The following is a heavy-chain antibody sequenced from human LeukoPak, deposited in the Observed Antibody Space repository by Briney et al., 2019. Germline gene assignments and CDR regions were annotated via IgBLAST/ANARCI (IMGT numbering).Heavy chain of an antibody. CDR2: ISPYNGNT. CDR1: GYDFTSVG. Sequence: ASVKVSCKASGYDFTSVGITWVRRAPGQGLEWMGWISPYNGNTRYAQKFQGRVTMTRDTSTSTVYMELSSLRSDDTAVYYCARGGYYDSSGSFDPWGQGTLVTVSS. D-gene: IGHD3-22*01. CDR3: ARGGYYDSSGSFDP. V-gene: IGHV1-18*01. J-gene: IGHJ5*02.